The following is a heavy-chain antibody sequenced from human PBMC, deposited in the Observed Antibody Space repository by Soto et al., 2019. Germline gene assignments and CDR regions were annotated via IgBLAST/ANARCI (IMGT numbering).Heavy chain of an antibody. J-gene: IGHJ3*01. CDR1: GGSFSGYY. Sequence: SETLSLTCAVYGGSFSGYYWSWIRQPPGKGLEWIGEINHSGSTNYNPSLKSRVTISVDTSKNQFSLKLSSVTAADTAVYYCARGSRRDIVVVVAAISAFDVWAKGQWSPSPQ. CDR2: INHSGST. CDR3: ARGSRRDIVVVVAAISAFDV. V-gene: IGHV4-34*01. D-gene: IGHD2-15*01.